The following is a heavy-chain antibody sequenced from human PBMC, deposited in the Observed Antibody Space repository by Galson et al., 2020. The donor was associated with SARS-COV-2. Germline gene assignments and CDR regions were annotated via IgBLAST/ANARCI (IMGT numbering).Heavy chain of an antibody. J-gene: IGHJ4*02. Sequence: NSGGSLRLSCAASGFTFSSYSMNWVRQAPGKGLEWVSSISSSSSYIYYADSVKGRFTISRDNAKNSLYLQMNSLRAEDTAVYYCARDLVGFKGFDYWGQGTLVTVSS. CDR2: ISSSSSYI. V-gene: IGHV3-21*01. CDR1: GFTFSSYS. D-gene: IGHD1-26*01. CDR3: ARDLVGFKGFDY.